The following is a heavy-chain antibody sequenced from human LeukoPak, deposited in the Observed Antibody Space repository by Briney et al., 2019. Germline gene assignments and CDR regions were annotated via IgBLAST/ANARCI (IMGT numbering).Heavy chain of an antibody. D-gene: IGHD6-6*01. V-gene: IGHV3-74*01. Sequence: PGGSLRLSCTASGFTLRNYWMHWVRQVPGKRLVWVSRISGDGSVTNYAGSVQGRFTISRDNAKNTLYLQIDSLRSEDTAVYYCARYSSSTGGASYYLDYWGHGTLVTVSS. J-gene: IGHJ4*01. CDR1: GFTLRNYW. CDR3: ARYSSSTGGASYYLDY. CDR2: ISGDGSVT.